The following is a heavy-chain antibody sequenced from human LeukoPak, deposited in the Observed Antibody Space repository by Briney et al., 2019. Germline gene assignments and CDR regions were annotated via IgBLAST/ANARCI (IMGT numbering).Heavy chain of an antibody. D-gene: IGHD3-22*01. J-gene: IGHJ3*02. CDR3: ARGKNYYDSSGVRAFDI. V-gene: IGHV4-59*12. CDR1: SGSISSYY. Sequence: SETLSLTCTVSSGSISSYYWSWIRQPPGKGLEWIGYIYYSGSTNYNPSLKSRVTISVDTSKNQFSLKLSSVTAADTAVYYCARGKNYYDSSGVRAFDIWGQGTMVTVSS. CDR2: IYYSGST.